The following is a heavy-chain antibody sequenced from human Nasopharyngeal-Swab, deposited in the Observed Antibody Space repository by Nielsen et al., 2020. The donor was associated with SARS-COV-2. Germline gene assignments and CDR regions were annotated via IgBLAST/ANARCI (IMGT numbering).Heavy chain of an antibody. J-gene: IGHJ2*01. CDR2: ISGSGGSS. CDR1: GFTFSSYA. CDR3: AKDLDDWDYWFFDL. D-gene: IGHD3-9*01. V-gene: IGHV3-23*01. Sequence: GESLKISYAASGFTFSSYAMSWVRQAPGKGLEWVSTISGSGGSSYYADSVKGRFTISRDNSKNTLYLQMSSLRDEDTATYYCAKDLDDWDYWFFDLWGRGTLVTVSS.